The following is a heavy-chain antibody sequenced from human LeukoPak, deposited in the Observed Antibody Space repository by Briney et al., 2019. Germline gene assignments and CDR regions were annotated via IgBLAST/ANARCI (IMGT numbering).Heavy chain of an antibody. V-gene: IGHV1-8*01. D-gene: IGHD1-1*01. CDR2: MNPNSGNT. J-gene: IGHJ4*02. Sequence: ASVKVSCKASGYTFTSYDTNWVRQATGQGLEWMGRMNPNSGNTGYAQKFQGRVTMTRNTSISTAYMELSSLRSEGTAVYYCARATGTTSDDYWGQGTLVTVSS. CDR1: GYTFTSYD. CDR3: ARATGTTSDDY.